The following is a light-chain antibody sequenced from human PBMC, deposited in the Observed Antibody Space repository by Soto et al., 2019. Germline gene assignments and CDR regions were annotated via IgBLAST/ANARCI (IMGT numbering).Light chain of an antibody. V-gene: IGLV4-60*03. J-gene: IGLJ1*01. CDR3: ETLDSKSHV. Sequence: QAVVTQSSSASASLGSSVKLTCTLSSGHSSYIIAWHQQQPGKAPRYLMKLEGSGSYNKGSGVPDRFSGSSSGADLYLTISNLQSEDEADYCCETLDSKSHVFGTGTKLTVL. CDR1: SGHSSYI. CDR2: LEGSGSY.